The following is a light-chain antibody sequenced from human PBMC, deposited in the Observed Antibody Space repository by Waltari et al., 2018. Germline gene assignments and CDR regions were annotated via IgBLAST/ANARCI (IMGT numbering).Light chain of an antibody. J-gene: IGLJ2*01. V-gene: IGLV3-19*01. CDR2: GKN. Sequence: SSELTQDPAVSVALGQTVRITCQGDSLRTYYVSWFQQKAGQAHTLVIYGKNNRPSGIPDRFSASTSGSRASLTIIGAQAEDEADYYCHSRDGNGDVLIGGGTKVTVV. CDR1: SLRTYY. CDR3: HSRDGNGDVL.